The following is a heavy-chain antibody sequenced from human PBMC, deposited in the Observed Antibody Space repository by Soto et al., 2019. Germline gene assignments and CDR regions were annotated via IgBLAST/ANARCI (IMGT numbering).Heavy chain of an antibody. CDR1: GFTFSSYW. D-gene: IGHD4-17*01. Sequence: GGSLRLSCAASGFTFSSYWMHWVRQAPGKGLVWVSRINSDGSSTSYADSVKGRFTISRDNAKNTLYLQMNSLRAEDTAVYYCARDGLRWPYYYYGMDVWGQGTTVTVSS. CDR2: INSDGSST. CDR3: ARDGLRWPYYYYGMDV. V-gene: IGHV3-74*01. J-gene: IGHJ6*02.